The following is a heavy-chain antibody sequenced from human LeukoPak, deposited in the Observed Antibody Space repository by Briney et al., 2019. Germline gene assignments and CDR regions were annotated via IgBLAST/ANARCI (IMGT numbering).Heavy chain of an antibody. J-gene: IGHJ3*02. CDR2: ISWNSGSI. Sequence: PGRSLRLSCAASGFTFDDYAMHWVRQAPGKGLEWVSGISWNSGSIGYADSVKGRFTISRDNAKNSPYLQMNSLRAEDMALYYCAKDEFVASDFTGAFDIWGQGTMVTVSS. D-gene: IGHD2-8*02. CDR1: GFTFDDYA. CDR3: AKDEFVASDFTGAFDI. V-gene: IGHV3-9*03.